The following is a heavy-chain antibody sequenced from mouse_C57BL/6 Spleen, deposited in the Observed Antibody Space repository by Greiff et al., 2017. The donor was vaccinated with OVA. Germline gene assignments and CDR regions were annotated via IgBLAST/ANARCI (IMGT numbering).Heavy chain of an antibody. CDR1: GFTFSDSG. CDR3: AMPYYYVSSYGFAY. V-gene: IGHV5-17*01. D-gene: IGHD1-1*01. Sequence: EVQLVESGGGLVKPGGSLKLSCAASGFTFSDSGMHWVRQAPEKGLEWVAYISSGSSNTNYADTVKGRVTFSRDNAKNTLFPQMTSLKSENTAMYYCAMPYYYVSSYGFAYWGQGTLVTVSA. J-gene: IGHJ3*01. CDR2: ISSGSSNT.